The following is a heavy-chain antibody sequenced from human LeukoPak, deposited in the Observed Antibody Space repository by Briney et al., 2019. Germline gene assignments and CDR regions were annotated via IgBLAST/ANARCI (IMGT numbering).Heavy chain of an antibody. V-gene: IGHV3-33*01. J-gene: IGHJ4*02. CDR2: IWYDGTNK. Sequence: GGSLRLSRVASGFTFSSYAMHWVRQAPGKGLEWVAVIWYDGTNKYYADSVKGRASISRDNSKNTLYLQMNSLRAEDTALYYCVRSVGATHPGDYWGQGTLVTVSS. CDR3: VRSVGATHPGDY. D-gene: IGHD1-26*01. CDR1: GFTFSSYA.